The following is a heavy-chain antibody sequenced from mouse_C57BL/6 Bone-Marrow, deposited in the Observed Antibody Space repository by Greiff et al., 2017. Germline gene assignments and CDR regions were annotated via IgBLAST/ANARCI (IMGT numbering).Heavy chain of an antibody. CDR1: GFTFSDYG. CDR2: ISSGSSTI. V-gene: IGHV5-17*01. CDR3: ARDVILVGFAY. D-gene: IGHD1-1*01. Sequence: EVTLVESGAGLVRPGGSLKLSCAASGFTFSDYGMHWVRQAPGQGLEWVAYISSGSSTIYYAHTVKGRVTLPRDTSKNTLFLQMTRLRSEDTAVYYCARDVILVGFAYWGQGTLVTVSA. J-gene: IGHJ3*01.